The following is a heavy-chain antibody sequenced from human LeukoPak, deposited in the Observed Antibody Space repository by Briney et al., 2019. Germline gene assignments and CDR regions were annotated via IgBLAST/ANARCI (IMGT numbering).Heavy chain of an antibody. V-gene: IGHV4-39*07. CDR3: ARDTNEYYYESSGYYFYY. J-gene: IGHJ4*02. D-gene: IGHD3-22*01. CDR2: IYYSGST. CDR1: GGSISSSSYY. Sequence: SETLSLTCTVSGGSISSSSYYWGWIRQPPGKGLEWIGSIYYSGSTYYNPSLKSRVTISVDTSKNQFSLKLSSVTAADTAVYYCARDTNEYYYESSGYYFYYWGQGTLVTVSS.